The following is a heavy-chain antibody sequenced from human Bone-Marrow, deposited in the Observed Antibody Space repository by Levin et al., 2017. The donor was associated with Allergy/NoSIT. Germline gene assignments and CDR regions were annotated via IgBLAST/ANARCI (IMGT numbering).Heavy chain of an antibody. J-gene: IGHJ6*02. CDR1: GGVLSTSG. CDR3: TRDPFTMVRGVIITSNLFGMDV. CDR2: ISPMAGTP. V-gene: IGHV1-69*06. Sequence: PEASVKVSCKASGGVLSTSGMSWVRQAPGQGLEWMGGISPMAGTPTYTQRFQGRVTITADTSTNTVFLELKSLKSEDTATYYCTRDPFTMVRGVIITSNLFGMDVWGQGTTVTVSS. D-gene: IGHD3-10*01.